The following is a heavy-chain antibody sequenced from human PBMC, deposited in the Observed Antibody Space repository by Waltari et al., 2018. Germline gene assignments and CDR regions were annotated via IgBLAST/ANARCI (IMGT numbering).Heavy chain of an antibody. CDR2: IYSEGHT. D-gene: IGHD5-18*01. CDR1: GFTVSNSY. Sequence: EVQVEESGGDLIQPGGSLRLSCAVSGFTVSNSYMSWVRQAPGKGLEWVSIIYSEGHTNYADSGKDRFIISRDNSKNTVDLQMNSLRVEDTAMYYCTRDRGAPATAMGFDSWGQGTLVTVSS. CDR3: TRDRGAPATAMGFDS. V-gene: IGHV3-53*01. J-gene: IGHJ4*02.